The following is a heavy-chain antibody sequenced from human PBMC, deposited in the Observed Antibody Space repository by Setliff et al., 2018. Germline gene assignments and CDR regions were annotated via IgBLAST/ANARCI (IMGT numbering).Heavy chain of an antibody. CDR1: GFTFTDYA. D-gene: IGHD3-3*01. CDR3: AKSPHDFWSGRVFFDY. Sequence: PGGSLRLSCAASGFTFTDYAMTWVRQAPGKGLEWVSTIYSGDRSTFYTDSVKGRFIIYRDSSKNTLYMRMSSLRAEDTAIYYCAKSPHDFWSGRVFFDYWGQGILVTVSS. CDR2: IYSGDRST. V-gene: IGHV3-23*03. J-gene: IGHJ4*01.